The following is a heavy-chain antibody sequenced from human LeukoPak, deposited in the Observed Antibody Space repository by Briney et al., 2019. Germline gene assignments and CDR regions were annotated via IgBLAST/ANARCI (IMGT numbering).Heavy chain of an antibody. CDR2: SSSSGTTI. J-gene: IGHJ4*02. V-gene: IGHV3-48*04. D-gene: IGHD3/OR15-3a*01. CDR1: GFTFSSYA. CDR3: ARRRDFIDY. Sequence: GGSLRLSCAASGFTFSSYAMSWVRQAPGKGLEWVSYSSSSGTTIYYADSVKGRFAISRDNAKNSLYLQMNSLRAEDTAVYYCARRRDFIDYWGQGTLVTVSS.